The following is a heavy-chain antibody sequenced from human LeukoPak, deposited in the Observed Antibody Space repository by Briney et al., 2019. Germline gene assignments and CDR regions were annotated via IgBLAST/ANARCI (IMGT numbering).Heavy chain of an antibody. J-gene: IGHJ4*02. Sequence: PSETLSLTCTVSGASISSTFYYWGWIRQPPGKGLGWIGSIYYSGNTYYNSSLESRVTISVDTSKNQVSLKLASVTAADTAIYYCTRQTSGFGVVVDWGQGTLVTVSS. CDR1: GASISSTFYY. V-gene: IGHV4-39*01. CDR2: IYYSGNT. CDR3: TRQTSGFGVVVD. D-gene: IGHD3-3*01.